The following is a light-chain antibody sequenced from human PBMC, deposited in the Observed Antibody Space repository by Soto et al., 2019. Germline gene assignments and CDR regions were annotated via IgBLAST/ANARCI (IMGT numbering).Light chain of an antibody. J-gene: IGKJ4*01. CDR1: QSVSSSY. CDR2: GAS. Sequence: EIVLTQSPGTLSLSPGERATLSCRASQSVSSSYLAWYQQKPGQAPRLLIYGASSRATGIPDRFSGSGSGTDFTLTISRLEPEDFAVYYCQQYSSSPGLTFGGGTNVELK. V-gene: IGKV3-20*01. CDR3: QQYSSSPGLT.